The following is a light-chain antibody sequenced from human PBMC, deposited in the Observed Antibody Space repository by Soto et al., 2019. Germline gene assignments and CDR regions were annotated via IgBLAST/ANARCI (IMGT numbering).Light chain of an antibody. Sequence: DIQLTQSPSILSVSVGDRVTITCRASQIISAWLVWYQQKPGEAPKLLINQASGLESGVPSRFSGGGSGAEFTLTISSLQPDDFATYYCQHYNKFLYTFGQGAKVDIK. V-gene: IGKV1-5*03. CDR1: QIISAW. CDR2: QAS. J-gene: IGKJ2*01. CDR3: QHYNKFLYT.